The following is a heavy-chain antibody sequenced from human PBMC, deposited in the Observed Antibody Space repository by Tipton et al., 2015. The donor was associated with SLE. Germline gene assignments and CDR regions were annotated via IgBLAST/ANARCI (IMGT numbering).Heavy chain of an antibody. J-gene: IGHJ5*02. CDR3: VRHRGKPDPFDA. Sequence: QLVQSGAEVKKPGESLKISCRGSGYRFSIYWIAWVRQMPGKGLEWMGAIYPDDSDTRYSPSFQGQVTISADKSISTAFLQWSSLKASDTAMYYCVRHRGKPDPFDAWGQGTLVTVSS. CDR2: IYPDDSDT. CDR1: GYRFSIYW. V-gene: IGHV5-51*01.